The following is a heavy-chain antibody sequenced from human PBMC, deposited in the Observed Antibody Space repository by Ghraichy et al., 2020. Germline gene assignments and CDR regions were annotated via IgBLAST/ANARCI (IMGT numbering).Heavy chain of an antibody. CDR2: IYYDGNT. V-gene: IGHV4-39*01. CDR1: GGSVSNTNYY. Sequence: SETLSLTCSVSGGSVSNTNYYWGWIRQSSRKGLEWIGSIYYDGNTYNNPSPKSRVTLSVDTSKNQFSLKLTSVTASDTAIYYCARHDYSGSYSHWFDPWGQGTLVTVSS. J-gene: IGHJ5*02. CDR3: ARHDYSGSYSHWFDP. D-gene: IGHD4-23*01.